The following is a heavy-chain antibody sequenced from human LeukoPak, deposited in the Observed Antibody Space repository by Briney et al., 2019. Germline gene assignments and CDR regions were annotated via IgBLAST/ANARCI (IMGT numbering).Heavy chain of an antibody. CDR1: GGSISSSSYY. CDR2: IYYSGST. D-gene: IGHD2-2*01. Sequence: SSETLSLTCTVSGGSISSSSYYWGWIRQPPGKGLEWIGSIYYSGSTYYNPSLKSRVTISVDTYKNQFSLKLSSVTAADTAVYYCARVYEYQLLLSLAEYYYYYMDVWGKGTTVTVSS. J-gene: IGHJ6*03. CDR3: ARVYEYQLLLSLAEYYYYYMDV. V-gene: IGHV4-39*07.